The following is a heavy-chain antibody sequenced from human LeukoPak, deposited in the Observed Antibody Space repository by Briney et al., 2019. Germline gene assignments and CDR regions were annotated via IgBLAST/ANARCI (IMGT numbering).Heavy chain of an antibody. J-gene: IGHJ5*02. CDR2: IYYSGST. CDR3: ARDESGVVVAAKVYTWFDP. D-gene: IGHD2-15*01. Sequence: SETLSLTCSVSGGSVNSDSYYWSWVRQPPGKGLDWIGYIYYSGSTNYNPSLKSRVTISVDTSKNQFSLKLSSVTAADTAVYYCARDESGVVVAAKVYTWFDPWGQGTLVTVSS. CDR1: GGSVNSDSYY. V-gene: IGHV4-61*01.